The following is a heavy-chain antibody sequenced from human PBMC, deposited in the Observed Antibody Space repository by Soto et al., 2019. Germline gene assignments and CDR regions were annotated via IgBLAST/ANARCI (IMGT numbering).Heavy chain of an antibody. J-gene: IGHJ6*02. V-gene: IGHV1-18*04. CDR3: ARDRCTTDRCYTHHFDV. Sequence: QVHLVQSGGEVTRPGASVKVSCKSSGYTFTSYGVSWVRQAPGQGLEWLGSISVYTGNTKQAQKFQDRVTLTTEASTTIAYMELRSMRSDDTAVYYCARDRCTTDRCYTHHFDVWGQGTTVTVSS. CDR1: GYTFTSYG. CDR2: ISVYTGNT. D-gene: IGHD2-8*01.